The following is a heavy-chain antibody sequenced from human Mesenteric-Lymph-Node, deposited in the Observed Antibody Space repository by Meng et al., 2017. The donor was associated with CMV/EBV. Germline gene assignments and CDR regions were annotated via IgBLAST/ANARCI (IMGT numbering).Heavy chain of an antibody. CDR2: IYHSGST. CDR1: GYSISSGYY. D-gene: IGHD2-2*01. J-gene: IGHJ6*02. CDR3: ARGQDIVVVPAAKYYYYGMDV. Sequence: GSLRLSCTVSGYSISSGYYWGWIRQPPGKGLEWIGSIYHSGSTYYNPSLKSRVTISVDTSKNQFSLKLSSVTAADTAVYYCARGQDIVVVPAAKYYYYGMDVWGQGTTVTVSS. V-gene: IGHV4-38-2*02.